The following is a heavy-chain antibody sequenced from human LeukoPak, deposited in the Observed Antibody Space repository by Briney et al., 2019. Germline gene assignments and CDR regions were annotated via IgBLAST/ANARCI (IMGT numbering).Heavy chain of an antibody. CDR1: GYTFTGYY. D-gene: IGHD3-22*01. V-gene: IGHV1-2*02. CDR3: ARVQTSTSYYYDSRGAADY. J-gene: IGHJ4*02. CDR2: INPNSGGT. Sequence: ASVKVSCKASGYTFTGYYMHWVRQAPGQGLEWMGWINPNSGGTNYAQKFQGRVTMTRDTSISTAYMELSRLRSGDTAVYYCARVQTSTSYYYDSRGAADYWGQGALVTVSS.